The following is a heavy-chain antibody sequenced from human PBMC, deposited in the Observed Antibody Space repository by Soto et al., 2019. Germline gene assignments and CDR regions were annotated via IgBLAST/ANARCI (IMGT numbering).Heavy chain of an antibody. D-gene: IGHD2-15*01. V-gene: IGHV3-48*03. J-gene: IGHJ2*01. CDR1: GLTFSSYE. CDR3: ARDGRIRRPDWYFDL. CDR2: ISRSGSTI. Sequence: GGSLRLSCAASGLTFSSYEMNWVRQAPGRGLEWVSYISRSGSTIYYADSVKGRVTISRDNAKNSLYLQMNSLRAEDTAVYYCARDGRIRRPDWYFDLWGRGTLVTVSS.